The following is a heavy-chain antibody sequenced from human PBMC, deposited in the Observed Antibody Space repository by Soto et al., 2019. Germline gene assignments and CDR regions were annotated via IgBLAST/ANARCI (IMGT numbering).Heavy chain of an antibody. D-gene: IGHD3-3*01. V-gene: IGHV1-18*01. Sequence: QVQLVQSGAEVKKPGASVKVSCKASGYTFTSYGISWVRQAPGQGLEWMGWISAYNGNTNYAQKLQGRVTMTPDTSTSTPYMELRSLRSDDTAVYYCARWGFWSGYGDNWFDPWGQGTLVTVSS. CDR2: ISAYNGNT. CDR3: ARWGFWSGYGDNWFDP. CDR1: GYTFTSYG. J-gene: IGHJ5*02.